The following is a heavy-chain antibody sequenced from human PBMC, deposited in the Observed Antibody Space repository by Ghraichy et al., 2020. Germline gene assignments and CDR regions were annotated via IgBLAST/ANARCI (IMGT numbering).Heavy chain of an antibody. D-gene: IGHD6-13*01. CDR3: ARGRGAAAGFDY. CDR1: GGSFSGYY. V-gene: IGHV4-34*01. Sequence: SETLSLTCAVYGGSFSGYYWSWIRQPPGKGLEWIGEINHSGSTNYNPSLKSRVTISVDTSKNQFSLKLSSVTAADTAVYYCARGRGAAAGFDYWGQGTLVTVSS. J-gene: IGHJ4*02. CDR2: INHSGST.